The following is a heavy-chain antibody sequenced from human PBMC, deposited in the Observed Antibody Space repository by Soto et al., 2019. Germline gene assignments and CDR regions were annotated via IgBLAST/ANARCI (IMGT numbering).Heavy chain of an antibody. V-gene: IGHV3-30*18. D-gene: IGHD6-25*01. CDR2: MSFDGSNK. J-gene: IGHJ6*02. CDR3: AKERLANPPYYYYYYGLDV. Sequence: QVQLVESGGGVVQPGRSLRLSCAASGFTFSSYGMHWVRQAPGKGLEWVAIMSFDGSNKYYADSVKGRFTISRDKSENTLYLQMKSLRAADTAVYYCAKERLANPPYYYYYYGLDVWGRGTTVTVSS. CDR1: GFTFSSYG.